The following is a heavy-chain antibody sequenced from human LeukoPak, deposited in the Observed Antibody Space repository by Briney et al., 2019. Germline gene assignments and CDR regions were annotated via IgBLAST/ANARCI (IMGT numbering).Heavy chain of an antibody. CDR1: GGSFSGYY. J-gene: IGHJ4*02. CDR2: INHSGST. V-gene: IGHV4-34*01. Sequence: SETLSLTCAVYGGSFSGYYWSWIRQPPGKGLEWIGEINHSGSTNYNPSLKSRVTISVDTSKNQFSLNLSSVTAADTAVYYCARELGDTVTLDYWGQGTLVTVSS. CDR3: ARELGDTVTLDY. D-gene: IGHD4-11*01.